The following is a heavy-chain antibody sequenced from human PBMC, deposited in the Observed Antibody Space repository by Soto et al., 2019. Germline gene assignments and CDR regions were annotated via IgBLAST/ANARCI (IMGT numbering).Heavy chain of an antibody. Sequence: QVQLQESGPGLVKPSQTLSLTCSVSGGSISSGSNYWSWIRQHPGKGLEWIGYVYVSEYTYYNPSLKSRSTISVDTSKNQFSLKLGSVTAADTAVYYCARDRGLDGVDYWGQGTLVTVSS. J-gene: IGHJ4*02. CDR3: ARDRGLDGVDY. D-gene: IGHD3-3*01. CDR2: VYVSEYT. CDR1: GGSISSGSNY. V-gene: IGHV4-31*03.